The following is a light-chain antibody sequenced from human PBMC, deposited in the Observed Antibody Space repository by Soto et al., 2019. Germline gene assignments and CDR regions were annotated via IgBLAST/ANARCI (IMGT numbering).Light chain of an antibody. CDR3: QQRTHSPLT. Sequence: EIVFTQSPATLSLSPGQRATLSCRASQSASSYLAWYQQRPGQAPRLLIYDASNRATGIPARFSGSGSGTDFTLTISSLEPEDFAVYYCQQRTHSPLTFGGGTKVDIK. V-gene: IGKV3-11*01. CDR1: QSASSY. J-gene: IGKJ4*01. CDR2: DAS.